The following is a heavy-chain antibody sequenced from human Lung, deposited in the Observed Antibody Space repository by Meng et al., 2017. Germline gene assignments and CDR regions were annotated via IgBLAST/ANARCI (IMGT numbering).Heavy chain of an antibody. V-gene: IGHV4-31*03. J-gene: IGHJ4*02. CDR3: VGTIGYYYAMAY. CDR2: IYYSGST. Sequence: QVQLQESGPGLVKTSQTLSLTGTVSGGSISSGGYYWSWIRQYPGKGLEWIGYIYYSGSTYYNPSLRTRVTISLDTSKNQFSLKLSSVTAADTAVYYCVGTIGYYYAMAYWGQGTLVTVSS. CDR1: GGSISSGGYY. D-gene: IGHD3-22*01.